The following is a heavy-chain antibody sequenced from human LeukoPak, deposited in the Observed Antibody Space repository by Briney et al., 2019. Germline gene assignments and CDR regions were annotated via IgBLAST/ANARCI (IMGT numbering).Heavy chain of an antibody. Sequence: GGSLRLSCAASGFTFSSYGMHWVRQAPGKGLEWVAFIRYDGSNKYYADSVKGRFPISRDNSKNTLYLQMNSLRAEDTAVYYCAKDRGWELLLWDAFDIWGQGTVVTISS. D-gene: IGHD1-26*01. CDR3: AKDRGWELLLWDAFDI. CDR1: GFTFSSYG. V-gene: IGHV3-30*02. J-gene: IGHJ3*02. CDR2: IRYDGSNK.